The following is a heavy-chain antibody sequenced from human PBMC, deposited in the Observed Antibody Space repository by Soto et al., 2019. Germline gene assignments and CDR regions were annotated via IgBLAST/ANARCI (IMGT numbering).Heavy chain of an antibody. J-gene: IGHJ4*02. D-gene: IGHD5-18*01. Sequence: QVQLVQSGAEGKKPGSSVKVSCKASGGTFSSYAIRWVLQAPGQGLEWMGGIIPIFGTANYAQKFQGRVTITADESTSTAYMELSSLRSEDTAVYYCARDDVYLDTAMGYFEYWGQGTLVTVSS. CDR1: GGTFSSYA. V-gene: IGHV1-69*01. CDR3: ARDDVYLDTAMGYFEY. CDR2: IIPIFGTA.